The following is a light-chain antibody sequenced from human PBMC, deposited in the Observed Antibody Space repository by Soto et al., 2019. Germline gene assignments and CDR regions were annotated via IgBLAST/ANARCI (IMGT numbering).Light chain of an antibody. V-gene: IGKV3-20*01. J-gene: IGKJ1*01. CDR1: QTVTANQ. Sequence: EIVLTQSPGTLSLSPGERATLSCRTSQTVTANQLAWYQQKPGQAPRLLIYGVSTRAAGIPDRFGCSGSGTDFTLTISGREPEDFAMYYCQSYTQSLWTFGQGTKV. CDR2: GVS. CDR3: QSYTQSLWT.